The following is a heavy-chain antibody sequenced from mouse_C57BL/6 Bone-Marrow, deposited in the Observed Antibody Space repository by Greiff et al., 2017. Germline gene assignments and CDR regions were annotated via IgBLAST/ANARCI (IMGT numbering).Heavy chain of an antibody. CDR2: INPSSGYT. D-gene: IGHD2-3*01. CDR3: AISSLYDGYYVGFAY. V-gene: IGHV1-7*01. CDR1: GYTFTSYW. Sequence: VQLQQSGAELAKPGASVKLSCKASGYTFTSYWMHWVKQRPGQGLEWIGYINPSSGYTKYNQKFKDKATLTADKSSSTAYMQLSSLTYEDSAVYYGAISSLYDGYYVGFAYWGQGTLVTVSA. J-gene: IGHJ3*01.